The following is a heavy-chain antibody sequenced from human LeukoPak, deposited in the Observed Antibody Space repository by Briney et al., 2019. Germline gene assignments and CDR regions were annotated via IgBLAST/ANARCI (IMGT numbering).Heavy chain of an antibody. J-gene: IGHJ6*03. D-gene: IGHD1-26*01. CDR1: GFTFSSYW. CDR2: IKQDGSEK. Sequence: PGGSLRLSCAASGFTFSSYWMSWVRQAPGKGLEWVANIKQDGSEKYYVDSVKGRFTISRDNAKNSLYLQMNSLRAEDTAVYYCASTIVGANYYYYYYMDVWGKGTTATVSS. CDR3: ASTIVGANYYYYYYMDV. V-gene: IGHV3-7*01.